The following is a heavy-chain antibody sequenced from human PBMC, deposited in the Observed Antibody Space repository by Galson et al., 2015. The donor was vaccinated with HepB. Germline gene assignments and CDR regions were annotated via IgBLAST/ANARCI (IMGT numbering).Heavy chain of an antibody. CDR1: GFTFSSYS. V-gene: IGHV3-30*18. CDR3: AKDRGIAAVDAFDI. J-gene: IGHJ3*02. D-gene: IGHD6-13*01. CDR2: ISYDGSNK. Sequence: SLRLSCAASGFTFSSYSMNWVRQAPGKGLEWVAVISYDGSNKYYADSVKGRFTISRDNSKNTLYLQMNSLRAEDTAVYYCAKDRGIAAVDAFDIWGQGTMVTVSS.